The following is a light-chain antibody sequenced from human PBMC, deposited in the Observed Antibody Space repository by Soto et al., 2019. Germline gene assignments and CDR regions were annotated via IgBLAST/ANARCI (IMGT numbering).Light chain of an antibody. V-gene: IGKV3-11*01. J-gene: IGKJ4*01. CDR2: DAS. Sequence: EIKFTQSPATLSLSPGKRATLCCRASQSVNSYLAWYQQNPGQAPRLLIHDASNRATGIPARFSGSGSGTDFTLTISSLEPEDFAVYYCQQRSNWPLTFGGGSKVDI. CDR1: QSVNSY. CDR3: QQRSNWPLT.